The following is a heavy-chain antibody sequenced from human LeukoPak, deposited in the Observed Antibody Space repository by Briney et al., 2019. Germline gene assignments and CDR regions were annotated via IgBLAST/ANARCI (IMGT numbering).Heavy chain of an antibody. J-gene: IGHJ4*02. Sequence: SVKVSCKASGGTFSSCAISWVRQAPGQGLEWMGGTIPIFGTANYAQKFQGRVTITADESTSTAYMELSSLRSEDTAVYYCARDSGDGYNYLDYWGQGTPVTVSS. CDR3: ARDSGDGYNYLDY. CDR1: GGTFSSCA. V-gene: IGHV1-69*13. CDR2: TIPIFGTA. D-gene: IGHD5-24*01.